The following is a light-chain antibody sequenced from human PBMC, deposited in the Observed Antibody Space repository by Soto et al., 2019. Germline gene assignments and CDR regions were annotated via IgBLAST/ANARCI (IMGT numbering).Light chain of an antibody. V-gene: IGLV2-14*01. CDR3: ASFSSSNTWV. J-gene: IGLJ3*02. CDR2: EVT. Sequence: QSALTQPASVSGSPGQTITISCTGTSSDVGGWDYVSWYQHHPGKAPKVMFYEVTNRPSGVSDRFSGSKSGNTASLTISGLQAEDEADYYCASFSSSNTWVFGGGTKLTVL. CDR1: SSDVGGWDY.